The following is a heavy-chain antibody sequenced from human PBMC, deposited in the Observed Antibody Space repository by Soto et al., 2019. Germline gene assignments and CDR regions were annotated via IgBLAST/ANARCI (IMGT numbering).Heavy chain of an antibody. D-gene: IGHD6-13*01. J-gene: IGHJ4*02. CDR3: AREHSSSWRFDS. Sequence: QVQLVQSGAEVKKPGASVKVSCKASGYTFTSYDINWVRQATGQGLEWMGWMNPNSGNTGYAQKFQGRFTMTRNTPMSTAYMERSTLRSEAPAVYHCAREHSSSWRFDSWGQGTLVTVSS. CDR1: GYTFTSYD. V-gene: IGHV1-8*01. CDR2: MNPNSGNT.